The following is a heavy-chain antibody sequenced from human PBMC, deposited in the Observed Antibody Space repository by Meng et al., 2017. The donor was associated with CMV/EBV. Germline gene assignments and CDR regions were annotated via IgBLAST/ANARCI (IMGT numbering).Heavy chain of an antibody. CDR1: GGSITSGDYY. Sequence: SETLSLTCTVSGGSITSGDYYWSWIRQPPGKGLEWIGCIYYSGYTYYNPSLKSRVSISVDTSKNQFSLKLSSVTAADTAVYYCATNGPYYDFWSGQDYWGQGTLVTVSS. D-gene: IGHD3-3*01. CDR3: ATNGPYYDFWSGQDY. CDR2: IYYSGYT. J-gene: IGHJ4*02. V-gene: IGHV4-30-4*08.